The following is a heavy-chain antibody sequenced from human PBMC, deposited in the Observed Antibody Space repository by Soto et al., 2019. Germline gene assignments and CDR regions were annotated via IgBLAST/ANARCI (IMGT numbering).Heavy chain of an antibody. Sequence: GGSLRLSCAASGFTFSSYAMHWVRQAPGKGLEWVAVISYDGSNKYYADSVKGRFTISRDNSKNTLYLQMNSLRAEDTAVYYCTRDAFYYYYGMDVWGQGTTVTVSS. CDR2: ISYDGSNK. CDR3: TRDAFYYYYGMDV. CDR1: GFTFSSYA. J-gene: IGHJ6*02. V-gene: IGHV3-30-3*01.